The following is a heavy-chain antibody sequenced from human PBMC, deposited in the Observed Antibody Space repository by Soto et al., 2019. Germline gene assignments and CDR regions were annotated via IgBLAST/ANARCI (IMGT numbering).Heavy chain of an antibody. CDR3: AREKVGAVDY. CDR2: MNPNRGNT. V-gene: IGHV1-8*01. Sequence: QVQLVQSGAEVKKPGASVKVSCKASGYTFTSYDIKWVRQATGQGLEWMGWMNPNRGNTGYAQKFXGXVXMXXNTSMSTAYMELSSLRSEDTAVYYCAREKVGAVDYWGQGTLVTVSS. J-gene: IGHJ4*02. D-gene: IGHD1-26*01. CDR1: GYTFTSYD.